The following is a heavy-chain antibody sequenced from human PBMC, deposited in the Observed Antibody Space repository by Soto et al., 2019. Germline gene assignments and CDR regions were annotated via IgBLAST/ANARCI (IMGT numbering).Heavy chain of an antibody. CDR1: GFTFSSYG. D-gene: IGHD3-3*01. CDR3: ARDPGRYDFWSGYYPNYYYYGMDV. J-gene: IGHJ6*02. Sequence: QVQLVESGGGVVQPGRSLRLSCAASGFTFSSYGMHWVRQAPGKGLEWVAVIWYDGSNKYYADSVKGRFTISRDNSKNTLYLQMNRLRAEDTAVYYCARDPGRYDFWSGYYPNYYYYGMDVWGQGTTVTVSS. V-gene: IGHV3-33*01. CDR2: IWYDGSNK.